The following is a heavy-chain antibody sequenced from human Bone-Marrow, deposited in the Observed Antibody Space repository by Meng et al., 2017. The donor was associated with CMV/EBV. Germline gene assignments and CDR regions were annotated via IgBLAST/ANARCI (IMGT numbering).Heavy chain of an antibody. D-gene: IGHD3-3*01. CDR2: ISSSSSYI. CDR1: GFTFSSYS. Sequence: GESLKISCAASGFTFSSYSMNWVRQAPGKGLEWVSSISSSSSYIYYADSVKGRFTISRDNAKNSLYLQMNSLRAEDTAVYYCARNMYDFWSGYPLFGYYYGMDVWAQGTTVTVPS. V-gene: IGHV3-21*01. CDR3: ARNMYDFWSGYPLFGYYYGMDV. J-gene: IGHJ6*02.